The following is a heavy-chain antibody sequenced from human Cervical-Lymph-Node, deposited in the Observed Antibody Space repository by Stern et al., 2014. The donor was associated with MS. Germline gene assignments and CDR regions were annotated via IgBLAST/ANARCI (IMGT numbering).Heavy chain of an antibody. D-gene: IGHD3-10*01. CDR2: ISSSSSYI. V-gene: IGHV3-21*01. CDR3: ARDPITMVRGVIY. Sequence: EVQLVESGGDLVKPGGSLRLSCAASGFTFSSYSMNWVRQAPGKGLEWVSSISSSSSYIYYADSVKGRFTISRDNAKNSLYLQMNSLRAEDTAVYYCARDPITMVRGVIYWGQGTLVTVSS. J-gene: IGHJ4*02. CDR1: GFTFSSYS.